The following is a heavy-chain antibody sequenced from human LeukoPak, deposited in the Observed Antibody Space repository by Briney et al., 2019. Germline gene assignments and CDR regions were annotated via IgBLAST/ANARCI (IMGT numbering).Heavy chain of an antibody. J-gene: IGHJ4*02. CDR2: IYNGDTT. CDR3: AKEGVGGWREFDY. CDR1: GYSVSVYY. V-gene: IGHV3-53*01. Sequence: GGSLRLSCAVSGYSVSVYYMSWVRQAPGKGLEWLSVIYNGDTTYYADSVKGRFTISGDNSGNTVNLQMNSLRAEDTAVYYCAKEGVGGWREFDYWGQGTLVTVSS. D-gene: IGHD6-19*01.